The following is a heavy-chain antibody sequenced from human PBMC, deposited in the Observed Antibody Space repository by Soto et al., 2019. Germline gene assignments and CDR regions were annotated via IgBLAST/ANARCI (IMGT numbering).Heavy chain of an antibody. CDR3: ARHGVGYGMDV. D-gene: IGHD2-15*01. CDR2: IYYSGST. V-gene: IGHV4-39*01. J-gene: IGHJ6*02. Sequence: SETLSLTXTVSGGSISSSSYYWGWIRQPPGKGLEWIGSIYYSGSTYYNPSLKSRVTISVDTSKNQFSLKLSSVTAADTAVYYCARHGVGYGMDVWGQGTTVTVSS. CDR1: GGSISSSSYY.